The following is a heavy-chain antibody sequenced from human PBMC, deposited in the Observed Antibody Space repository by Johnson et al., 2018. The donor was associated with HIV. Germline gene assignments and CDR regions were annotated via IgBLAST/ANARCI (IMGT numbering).Heavy chain of an antibody. J-gene: IGHJ3*02. D-gene: IGHD4-17*01. CDR1: GFTFSSYA. V-gene: IGHV3-30-3*01. CDR2: ISYDGSNK. CDR3: ARGEDGVDAFDI. Sequence: QVQLVESGGGVVQPGRSLRLSCAASGFTFSSYAMHWVRQAPGKGLEWVAVISYDGSNKYYADSVKCRFTISRDNSKNTLYLQMNSLRAEDTAVYYCARGEDGVDAFDIWGQGTMVTVSS.